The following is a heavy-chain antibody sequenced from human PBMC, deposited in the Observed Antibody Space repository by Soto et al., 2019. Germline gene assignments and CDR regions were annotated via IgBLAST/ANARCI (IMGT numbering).Heavy chain of an antibody. CDR3: SRDGITIFGNFDY. D-gene: IGHD3-3*01. CDR1: GYTFFNYG. J-gene: IGHJ4*02. Sequence: ASVKVSCKASGYTFFNYGISWVRQAPGQGLEWMGWISAYNANKNYAQKFQGRVTMTTDTSTSTAYMELRSLRSDDTAVYYCSRDGITIFGNFDYWGQGTLVTVSS. V-gene: IGHV1-18*01. CDR2: ISAYNANK.